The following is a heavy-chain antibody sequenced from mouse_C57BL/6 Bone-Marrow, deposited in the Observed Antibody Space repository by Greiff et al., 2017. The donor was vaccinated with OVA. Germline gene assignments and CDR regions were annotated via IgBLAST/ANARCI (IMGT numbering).Heavy chain of an antibody. CDR1: GFTFSSYA. CDR2: ISDGGSYT. V-gene: IGHV5-4*01. Sequence: EVQLVESGGGLVKPGGSLKLSCAASGFTFSSYAMSWVRQTPEKRLEWVATISDGGSYTYYPDNVKGRFTISRDNAKNNLYLQMSHLKSEDTAMYYCAREVLTGTYFDYWGQGTTLTVSS. D-gene: IGHD4-1*01. CDR3: AREVLTGTYFDY. J-gene: IGHJ2*01.